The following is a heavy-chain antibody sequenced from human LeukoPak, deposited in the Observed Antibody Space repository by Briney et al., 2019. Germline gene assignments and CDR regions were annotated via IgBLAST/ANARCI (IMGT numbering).Heavy chain of an antibody. CDR2: IIPILGIA. CDR3: ARAPPNIVATIRAYYYYGMDV. Sequence: ASVKVSCKASGGTFSSYAISWVRQAPGQGLEWMGRIIPILGIANYAQKFQGRVTITADKSTSTAYMELSSLRSEDTAVYYCARAPPNIVATIRAYYYYGMDVWGQGTTVTVSS. D-gene: IGHD5-12*01. J-gene: IGHJ6*02. V-gene: IGHV1-69*04. CDR1: GGTFSSYA.